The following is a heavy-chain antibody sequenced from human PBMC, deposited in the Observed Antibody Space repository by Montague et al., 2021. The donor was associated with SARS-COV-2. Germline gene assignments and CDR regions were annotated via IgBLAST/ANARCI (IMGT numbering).Heavy chain of an antibody. CDR3: ARLGDGIVPSPILGLGPYYSFYYLDV. V-gene: IGHV4-34*01. CDR2: ISQSGNT. J-gene: IGHJ6*03. CDR1: GGSFSRYY. D-gene: IGHD2-2*02. Sequence: SETLSLTCAVSGGSFSRYYWSWIRQPPGKGLEWIGEISQSGNTKXNPSLQSRVPISLDTSRNQFSLKVSSVTAADTAIYYCARLGDGIVPSPILGLGPYYSFYYLDVWGKGTTVTVSS.